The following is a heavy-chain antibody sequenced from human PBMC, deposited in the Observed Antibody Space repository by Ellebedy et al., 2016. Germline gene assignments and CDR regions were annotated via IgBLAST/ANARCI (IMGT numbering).Heavy chain of an antibody. J-gene: IGHJ3*02. CDR2: IYYSGST. Sequence: SETLSLTCTVSGGSISSSSYYWGWIRQPPGKGLEWIGSIYYSGSTYYNPSLKSRVTISVDTSKNQFSLKLSSVTAADTAVYYCARHPEWELLRMAHDAFDIWGQGTMVTVSS. V-gene: IGHV4-39*01. CDR1: GGSISSSSYY. D-gene: IGHD1-26*01. CDR3: ARHPEWELLRMAHDAFDI.